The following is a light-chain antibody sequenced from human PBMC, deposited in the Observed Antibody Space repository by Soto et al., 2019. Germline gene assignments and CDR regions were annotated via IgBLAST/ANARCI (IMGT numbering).Light chain of an antibody. Sequence: QSVLTQPASVSGSPGQSITIFCTGTSSDVGSYNLVSWYQQHPGKAPKLMIYEGSKRPSGVSNRFSGSKSGNTASLTISGLQAEDEADYYCCSYAGSSTFVVFGGGTKLTVL. CDR1: SSDVGSYNL. CDR3: CSYAGSSTFVV. V-gene: IGLV2-23*03. J-gene: IGLJ2*01. CDR2: EGS.